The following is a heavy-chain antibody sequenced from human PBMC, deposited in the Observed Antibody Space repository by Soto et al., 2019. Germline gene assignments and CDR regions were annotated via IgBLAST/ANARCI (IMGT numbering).Heavy chain of an antibody. CDR1: GFTVSSNY. V-gene: IGHV3-66*01. CDR3: ARESVGGGYDCAFDI. J-gene: IGHJ3*02. CDR2: IYSGGST. D-gene: IGHD5-12*01. Sequence: GGSLRLSCAASGFTVSSNYMSWVRQAPGKGLEWVSVIYSGGSTYYADSVKGRFTISRDNSKNTLYLQMNSLRAEDTAVYYCARESVGGGYDCAFDIWGQGTMVTVSS.